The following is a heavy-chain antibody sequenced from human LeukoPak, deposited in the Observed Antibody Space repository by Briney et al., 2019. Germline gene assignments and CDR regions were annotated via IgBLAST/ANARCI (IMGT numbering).Heavy chain of an antibody. CDR1: GFTFSNYV. CDR2: ISGSDGST. D-gene: IGHD2-15*01. V-gene: IGHV3-23*01. Sequence: GGSLILSCTASGFTFSNYVMSWVRQAPGKRLEWVATISGSDGSTYYADSVKGRFTISRDNSKNTLYLQMNSLRVEDTAIYYSAKGRGYCTGGSCHSDYWGQGTLVTVSS. J-gene: IGHJ4*02. CDR3: AKGRGYCTGGSCHSDY.